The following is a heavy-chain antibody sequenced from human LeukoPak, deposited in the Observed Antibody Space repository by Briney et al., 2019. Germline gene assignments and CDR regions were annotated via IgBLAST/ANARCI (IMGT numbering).Heavy chain of an antibody. CDR3: ARGHLPTPRSAMDV. J-gene: IGHJ6*02. V-gene: IGHV3-74*01. D-gene: IGHD3-3*02. CDR2: VNSDESIT. CDR1: GFTFSSYW. Sequence: GGSLRLSCAASGFTFSSYWVHWVRHAPGKGLVWVLRVNSDESITTYADSVNGRFTISRDNAKNTLYLQMKSLRAEDTAVYYCARGHLPTPRSAMDVWGQGTTVTVSS.